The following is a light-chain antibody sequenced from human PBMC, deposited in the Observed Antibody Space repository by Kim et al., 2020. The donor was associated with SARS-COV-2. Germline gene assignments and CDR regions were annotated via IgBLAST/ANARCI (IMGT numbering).Light chain of an antibody. Sequence: SSELTQDPAVSVALGQTVRITCQGDSLRSYYASWYQQKPGQAPVLVIHGKNNRPSGIPDRFSGSSSGNTASLTITGAHAEDEADYYCNSRDSSGNHLVFG. CDR1: SLRSYY. CDR3: NSRDSSGNHLV. CDR2: GKN. V-gene: IGLV3-19*01. J-gene: IGLJ2*01.